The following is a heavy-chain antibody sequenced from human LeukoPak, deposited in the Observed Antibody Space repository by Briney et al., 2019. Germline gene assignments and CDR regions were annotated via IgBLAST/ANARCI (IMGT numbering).Heavy chain of an antibody. CDR1: GFTFNSYA. J-gene: IGHJ6*02. V-gene: IGHV3-23*01. CDR2: ISGDGTST. CDR3: AKGHGPYGDYPYYYYFYGMDV. Sequence: PGGSLRLSCAASGFTFNSYAMSWVRQAPGKGLEWVSHISGDGTSTYHADSVKGRFTISRDNSKNTLYLQMNSLRAEETANYYCAKGHGPYGDYPYYYYFYGMDVWGQGTTVTVSS. D-gene: IGHD4-17*01.